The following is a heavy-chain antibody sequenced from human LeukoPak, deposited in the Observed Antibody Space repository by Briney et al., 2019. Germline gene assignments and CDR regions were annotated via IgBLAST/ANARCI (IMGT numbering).Heavy chain of an antibody. D-gene: IGHD6-6*01. CDR1: GFTFSSYA. J-gene: IGHJ6*02. CDR2: ISGSGSST. V-gene: IGHV3-23*01. Sequence: GGSLRLSCAASGFTFSSYAMSWVRQAPGKGLEWVSTISGSGSSTYYADSVQGRFTISRDNSKNTLYLQMNSLRAEDTAVYYCARGVEYSSSDNYGMDVWGQGTTVTVSS. CDR3: ARGVEYSSSDNYGMDV.